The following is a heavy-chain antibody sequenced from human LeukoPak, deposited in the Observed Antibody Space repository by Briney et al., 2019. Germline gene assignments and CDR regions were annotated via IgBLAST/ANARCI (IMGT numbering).Heavy chain of an antibody. D-gene: IGHD1-1*01. V-gene: IGHV3-48*01. CDR1: GFTFSSYS. Sequence: GGSLRLSCAASGFTFSSYSMNWVRQAPGKGLEWVSYISSSSSTIYYADSVKGRFTISRDNAKNSLYLQMNSLRAEDTAVCYCARTYKNYYYYMDVWGKGTTVTVSS. J-gene: IGHJ6*03. CDR2: ISSSSSTI. CDR3: ARTYKNYYYYMDV.